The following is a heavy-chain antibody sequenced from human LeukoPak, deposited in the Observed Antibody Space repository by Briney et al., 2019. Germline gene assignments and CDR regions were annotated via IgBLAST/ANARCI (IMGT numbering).Heavy chain of an antibody. J-gene: IGHJ3*02. V-gene: IGHV3-7*01. D-gene: IGHD2/OR15-2a*01. Sequence: PGGSLRLSCATSGFTFRNDWVTWVRQAQGKGLEWVANINQDGSKKNYVDSVKGRFTISIDNTENSLFLQMNSLRVEDTAIYYCARGTSPSSRGSYFAALAMWGQGRWVTVSS. CDR1: GFTFRNDW. CDR3: ARGTSPSSRGSYFAALAM. CDR2: INQDGSKK.